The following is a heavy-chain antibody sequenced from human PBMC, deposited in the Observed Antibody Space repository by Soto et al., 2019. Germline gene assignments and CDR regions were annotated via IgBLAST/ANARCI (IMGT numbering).Heavy chain of an antibody. CDR2: IDPSDSYT. CDR1: GYSFTSYW. D-gene: IGHD2-2*02. V-gene: IGHV5-10-1*01. J-gene: IGHJ6*02. Sequence: GESLKISCKGSGYSFTSYWISWVRQMPGKGLEWMGRIDPSDSYTNYSPSFQGHVTISADKSISTAYLQWSSLKASDTAMYYCARHGCSSTSCYSVFGYYYYGMDVWGQGTTVTVS. CDR3: ARHGCSSTSCYSVFGYYYYGMDV.